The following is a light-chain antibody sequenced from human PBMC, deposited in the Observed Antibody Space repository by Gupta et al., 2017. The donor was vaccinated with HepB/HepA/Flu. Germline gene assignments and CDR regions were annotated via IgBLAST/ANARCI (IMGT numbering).Light chain of an antibody. V-gene: IGLV2-8*01. CDR3: SAYAGSNNVV. Sequence: QSALTQPPSASGSPGQSVTISCTGTSSDVGGYNHVSWYQQHPGTAPKLMIFEVNPRPSGVPDRFSGSKSGNTASLTVSGLQADDEANYYCSAYAGSNNVVFGGGTKLTVL. J-gene: IGLJ2*01. CDR1: SSDVGGYNH. CDR2: EVN.